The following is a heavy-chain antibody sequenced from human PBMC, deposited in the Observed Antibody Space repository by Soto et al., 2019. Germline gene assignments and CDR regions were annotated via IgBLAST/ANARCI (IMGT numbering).Heavy chain of an antibody. Sequence: PSETLSLTCAVYGGSFSGYYWSWIRQPPWKGLEWIGEINHSGSTNYYPSLKSRVTISVDTSKNQFSLKLNSVTAADTAVYYCARGRRTAVTIDYWAQGTLVTVSS. D-gene: IGHD4-17*01. CDR1: GGSFSGYY. CDR3: ARGRRTAVTIDY. V-gene: IGHV4-34*01. J-gene: IGHJ4*02. CDR2: INHSGST.